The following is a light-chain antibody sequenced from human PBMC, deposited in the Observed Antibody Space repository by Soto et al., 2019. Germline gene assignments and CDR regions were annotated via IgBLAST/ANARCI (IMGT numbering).Light chain of an antibody. CDR2: EVT. J-gene: IGLJ1*01. CDR3: SSYTSRSRYT. CDR1: SIDVGRYDR. V-gene: IGLV2-18*02. Sequence: QSLLTQPPYVSGSPGQSFSISCNGTSIDVGRYDRVSWYQQSPGTAPKLIIYEVTNRPSGVPDRFSGSKSGNTASLTISGLQAEDEADFYCSSYTSRSRYTFGTGTKVTVL.